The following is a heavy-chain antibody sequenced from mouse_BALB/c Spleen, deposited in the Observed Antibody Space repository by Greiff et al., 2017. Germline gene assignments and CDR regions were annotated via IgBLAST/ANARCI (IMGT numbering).Heavy chain of an antibody. V-gene: IGHV1S29*02. CDR1: GYTFTDYN. CDR2: IYPYNGGT. Sequence: EVQVVESGPELVKPGASVKISCKASGYTFTDYNMHWVKQSHGKSLEWIGYIYPYNGGTGYNQKFKSKATLTVDNSSSTAYMELRSLTSEDSAVYYGARKGSVNAMDYWGQGTSVTVSS. CDR3: ARKGSVNAMDY. J-gene: IGHJ4*01.